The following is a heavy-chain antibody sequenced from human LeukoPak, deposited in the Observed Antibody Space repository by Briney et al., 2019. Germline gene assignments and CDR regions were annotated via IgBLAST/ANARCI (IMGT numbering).Heavy chain of an antibody. D-gene: IGHD3-22*01. CDR1: GGSISSSSYY. J-gene: IGHJ2*01. CDR2: IYYSRST. CDR3: SRGVTMIVVVIHDWYFDL. Sequence: SETLSLTCTVSGGSISSSSYYWGWIRQPPGKGLEWIGSIYYSRSTYYNPSLKSRVTISVDTSKNQFSLKLSSLTAADTAVYYCSRGVTMIVVVIHDWYFDLWGRGTLVTVSS. V-gene: IGHV4-39*01.